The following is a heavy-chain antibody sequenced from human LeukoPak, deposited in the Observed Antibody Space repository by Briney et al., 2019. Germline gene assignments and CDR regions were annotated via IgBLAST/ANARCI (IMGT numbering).Heavy chain of an antibody. V-gene: IGHV3-7*01. CDR1: GFTFNRYW. CDR2: IKDDGSEI. CDR3: VRRGNRWGDY. D-gene: IGHD3-16*01. J-gene: IGHJ4*02. Sequence: QPGGSLRLSCAASGFTFNRYWMSWVRQAPGKGLEWVANIKDDGSEIYYVDSVKGRFTISRDNAKNSLYLQMNSLRAEDTAVYYCVRRGNRWGDYWGQGTLVTVSS.